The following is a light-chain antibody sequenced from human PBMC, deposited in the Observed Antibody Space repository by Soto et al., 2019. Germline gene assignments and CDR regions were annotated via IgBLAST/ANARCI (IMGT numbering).Light chain of an antibody. CDR1: HDISTY. J-gene: IGKJ1*01. CDR3: LQDYNYPRT. CDR2: DAS. Sequence: DIKMTQSPSSLSASAGDRVTLTCQASHDISTYLNWYQQKPGKAPKLLIYDASNLETGVPSRFSGSGSGTDFTLTISSLQPEDFATYYCLQDYNYPRTFGQGTKVDIK. V-gene: IGKV1-33*01.